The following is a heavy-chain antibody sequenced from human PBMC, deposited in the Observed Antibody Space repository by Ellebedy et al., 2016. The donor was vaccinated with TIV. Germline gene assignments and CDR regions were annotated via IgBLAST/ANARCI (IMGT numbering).Heavy chain of an antibody. CDR1: GGPVSRYY. V-gene: IGHV4-59*02. CDR3: ARDPDYSSGWGGFDS. D-gene: IGHD6-19*01. CDR2: VYNTGYI. J-gene: IGHJ4*02. Sequence: MPGGSLRPSCTVPGGPVSRYYWTWIRQPPGKALEWIGYVYNTGYIKYNPSLQSRVTISQDPSKNQFSLKLTSVTAADAAVYYCARDPDYSSGWGGFDSWGQGALVTVSS.